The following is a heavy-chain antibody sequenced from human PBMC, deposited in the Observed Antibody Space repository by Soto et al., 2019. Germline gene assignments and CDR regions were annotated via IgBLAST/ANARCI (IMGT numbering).Heavy chain of an antibody. J-gene: IGHJ4*02. Sequence: GESLKISCNGSGYIFTSYWIGWVRQMPGKGLEWMGIVYPGDSDTRYSPSFQGQVTISADKSISTAYLQWSSLKASDTAMYYCAMAYSSSWTYFDYWGQGTLVTVSS. V-gene: IGHV5-51*01. CDR1: GYIFTSYW. D-gene: IGHD6-13*01. CDR3: AMAYSSSWTYFDY. CDR2: VYPGDSDT.